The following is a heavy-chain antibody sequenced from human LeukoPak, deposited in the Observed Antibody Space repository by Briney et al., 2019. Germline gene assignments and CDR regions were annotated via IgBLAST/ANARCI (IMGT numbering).Heavy chain of an antibody. CDR2: IYYSGST. CDR3: ARAKPYYDFLSGYDYYYMDV. CDR1: GGSISSYY. D-gene: IGHD3-3*01. V-gene: IGHV4-59*01. J-gene: IGHJ6*03. Sequence: SETLSLTCTVSGGSISSYYWSWIRQPPGKGLEWIGYIYYSGSTNYSPSLKSRVTISVDTSKNQFSLKLSSVTAADTAVYYCARAKPYYDFLSGYDYYYMDVWGKGTTVTVSS.